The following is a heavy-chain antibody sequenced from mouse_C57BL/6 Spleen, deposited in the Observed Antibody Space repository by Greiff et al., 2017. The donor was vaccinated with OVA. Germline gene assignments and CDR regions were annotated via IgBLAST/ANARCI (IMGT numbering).Heavy chain of an antibody. CDR2: ISYDGSN. D-gene: IGHD4-1*01. J-gene: IGHJ3*01. CDR1: GSSITSGYY. CDR3: ARRTTGAWFAY. Sequence: ESGPGLVKPSPSLSLTCSVTGSSITSGYYWNWIRQFPGNKLEWMGYISYDGSNNYNPSLKNRISITTATSKNQVFLKLNSVTTEDTATYYCARRTTGAWFAYWGQGTLVTVSA. V-gene: IGHV3-6*01.